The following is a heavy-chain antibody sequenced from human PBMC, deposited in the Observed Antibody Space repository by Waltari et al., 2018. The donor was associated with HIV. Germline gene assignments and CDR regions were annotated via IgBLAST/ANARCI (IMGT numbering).Heavy chain of an antibody. D-gene: IGHD6-13*01. CDR1: GFTVSNYA. J-gene: IGHJ6*02. Sequence: EVQLLESGGGLVQPGGSLRLPWAASGFTVSNYAVNWVRQAPGKGLEWVSAISGSGYSTYYAESVKGRFTISRDNSKNNLYLQMNSLRAEDTAVYFCVKEHQYSHTWYSFYGMDVWGQGTTVTVSS. CDR2: ISGSGYST. CDR3: VKEHQYSHTWYSFYGMDV. V-gene: IGHV3-23*01.